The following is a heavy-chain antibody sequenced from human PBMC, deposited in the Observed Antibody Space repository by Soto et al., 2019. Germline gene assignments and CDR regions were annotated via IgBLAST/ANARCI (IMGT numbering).Heavy chain of an antibody. CDR1: GYTFTSYG. Sequence: ASVKVSCKASGYTFTSYGISWVRQAPGEGLEWMGWISAYNGNTNYAQKLQGRVTMTTDTSTSTAYMELRSPRSDDTAVYYWARGVTRGGFPPFADWGQGTLVTVCS. CDR3: ARGVTRGGFPPFAD. CDR2: ISAYNGNT. J-gene: IGHJ4*02. D-gene: IGHD2-21*02. V-gene: IGHV1-18*01.